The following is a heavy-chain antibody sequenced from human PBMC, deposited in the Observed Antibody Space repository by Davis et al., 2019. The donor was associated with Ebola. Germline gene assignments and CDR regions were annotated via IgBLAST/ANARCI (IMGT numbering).Heavy chain of an antibody. CDR3: ARGHYGLDV. D-gene: IGHD3-10*01. J-gene: IGHJ6*02. Sequence: PGGSLRLSCEASAFTFSDYYMSWIRQAPGKGLEWLSYISSSTTFTNYADSVKGRFTISRDNAKNSLYLQMSSLRAEDTALYYCARGHYGLDVWGQGTTVTVSS. CDR2: ISSSTTFT. CDR1: AFTFSDYY. V-gene: IGHV3-11*05.